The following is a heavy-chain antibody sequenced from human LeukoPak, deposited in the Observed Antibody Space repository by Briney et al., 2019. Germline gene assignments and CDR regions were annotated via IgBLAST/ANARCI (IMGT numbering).Heavy chain of an antibody. CDR3: ARDPYYYDSSGPPTDGMDV. V-gene: IGHV3-48*03. D-gene: IGHD3-22*01. J-gene: IGHJ6*02. Sequence: PGGSLRLSCAASGFTFSSYEMNWARQAPGKGLEWVSYIYNSGRSIYYADSVMGRFTVSRDNAENSLYLQMNSLRAEDTAVYYCARDPYYYDSSGPPTDGMDVWGQGTTVTVSS. CDR1: GFTFSSYE. CDR2: IYNSGRSI.